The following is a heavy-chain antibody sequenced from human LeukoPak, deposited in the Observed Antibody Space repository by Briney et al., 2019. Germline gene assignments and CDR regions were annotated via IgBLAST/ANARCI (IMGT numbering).Heavy chain of an antibody. CDR1: GVPISSGGYS. Sequence: PSQTLSLTCAVSGVPISSGGYSWSWLRQPPGQGLEWLGDIYHTGSTDYNPSLKSRLTISLDGSKNQFSLEVTSVTAADTAVYYCAKAVSIVGLYYLDLWGRGTLVTVSS. CDR2: IYHTGST. CDR3: AKAVSIVGLYYLDL. J-gene: IGHJ2*01. D-gene: IGHD3-3*01. V-gene: IGHV4-30-2*01.